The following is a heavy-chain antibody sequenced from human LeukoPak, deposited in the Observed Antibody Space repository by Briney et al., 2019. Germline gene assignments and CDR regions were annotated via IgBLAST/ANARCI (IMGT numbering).Heavy chain of an antibody. J-gene: IGHJ4*02. V-gene: IGHV3-23*01. CDR1: GFTFSLYA. CDR3: AKHNSGNFIYFDS. D-gene: IGHD1-26*01. CDR2: ITGSGGTT. Sequence: GGSLRLSCAASGFTFSLYATSWVRQAPGKGLEWVSGITGSGGTTYYADSVKGRFTLSRDNSKNTLYLQMNSLGAEDTAVYYCAKHNSGNFIYFDSWGQGALVTVSS.